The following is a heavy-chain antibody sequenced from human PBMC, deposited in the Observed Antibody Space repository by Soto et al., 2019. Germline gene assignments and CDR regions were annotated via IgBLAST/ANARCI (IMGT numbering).Heavy chain of an antibody. CDR2: INHSGST. D-gene: IGHD6-13*01. CDR1: GGSFSGYY. Sequence: PSETLSLTCAVYGGSFSGYYWSWIRQPPGKGLEWIGEINHSGSTNYNPSLKSRVTISVDTSKNQFSLKLSSVTAADTAVYYCARSSRRAAAGSWFDPWGQGTLVTVSS. V-gene: IGHV4-34*01. J-gene: IGHJ5*02. CDR3: ARSSRRAAAGSWFDP.